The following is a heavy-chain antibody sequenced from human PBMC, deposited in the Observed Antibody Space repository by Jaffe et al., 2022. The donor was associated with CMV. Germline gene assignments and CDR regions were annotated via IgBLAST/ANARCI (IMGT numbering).Heavy chain of an antibody. CDR1: GYTFTSYD. Sequence: QVQLVQSGAEVKKPGASVKVSCKASGYTFTSYDINWVRQATGQGLEWMGWMNPNSGNTGYAQKFQGRVTMTRNTSISTAYMELSSLRSEDTAVYYCARAELRFLEWLLPKGQTDYYYYGMDVWGQGTTVTVSS. D-gene: IGHD3-3*01. V-gene: IGHV1-8*01. CDR2: MNPNSGNT. CDR3: ARAELRFLEWLLPKGQTDYYYYGMDV. J-gene: IGHJ6*02.